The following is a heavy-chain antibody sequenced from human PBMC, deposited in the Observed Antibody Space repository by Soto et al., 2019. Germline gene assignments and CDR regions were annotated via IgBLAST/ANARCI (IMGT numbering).Heavy chain of an antibody. Sequence: QVQLQESGPGLVKPSETLSLTCTVSGGSISSYYWSWIRQPPGKGLEWIGCIYYSGSTNYNPSLKSRVTISVDTSKNQFSLKLSSVTAADTAVYYCARVWGYAFDYWGQGTLVTVSS. CDR3: ARVWGYAFDY. V-gene: IGHV4-59*01. CDR1: GGSISSYY. D-gene: IGHD3-16*01. J-gene: IGHJ4*02. CDR2: IYYSGST.